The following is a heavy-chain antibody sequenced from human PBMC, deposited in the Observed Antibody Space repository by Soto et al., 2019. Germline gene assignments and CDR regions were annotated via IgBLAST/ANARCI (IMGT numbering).Heavy chain of an antibody. CDR3: AKDSKPRAEYSSGWYFDY. Sequence: GGSLRLSCAASGFTFSSYAMSWVRQAPGKGLEWVSAISGSGGSTYYADSVKGRFTISRDNSKNTLYLQMNSLRAEDTAVYYCAKDSKPRAEYSSGWYFDYWGQGTLVTVSS. CDR1: GFTFSSYA. CDR2: ISGSGGST. V-gene: IGHV3-23*01. J-gene: IGHJ4*02. D-gene: IGHD6-19*01.